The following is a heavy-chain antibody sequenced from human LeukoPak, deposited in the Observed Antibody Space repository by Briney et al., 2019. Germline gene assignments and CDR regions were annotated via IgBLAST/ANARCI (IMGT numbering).Heavy chain of an antibody. CDR2: ISAYNGNT. Sequence: ASVKVSCKASGYTFISYGISWVRPAPGQGLEWMGWISAYNGNTNYAQKLQGRVTMTTDTSTSTAYMELRSLRSDDTAVYYCARDFGVVALARWFDPWGQGTLVTVSS. CDR1: GYTFISYG. V-gene: IGHV1-18*01. J-gene: IGHJ5*02. D-gene: IGHD3-22*01. CDR3: ARDFGVVALARWFDP.